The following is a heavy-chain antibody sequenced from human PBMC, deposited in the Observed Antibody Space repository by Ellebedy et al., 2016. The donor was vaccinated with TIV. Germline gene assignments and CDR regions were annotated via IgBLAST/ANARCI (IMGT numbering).Heavy chain of an antibody. V-gene: IGHV3-11*01. CDR2: ISSSGASV. D-gene: IGHD3-10*01. CDR1: GFTFSDYY. CDR3: ARDILGSSPDY. Sequence: GESLKISXAASGFTFSDYYMSWIRQAPGKGLEWVSYISSSGASVYYADSVKGRFTISRDNAKNSLYLQMNSLRAEDTALYYCARDILGSSPDYWGQGTLVTVSS. J-gene: IGHJ4*02.